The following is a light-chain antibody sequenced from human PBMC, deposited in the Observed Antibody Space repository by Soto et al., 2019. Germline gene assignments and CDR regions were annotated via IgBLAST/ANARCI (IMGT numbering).Light chain of an antibody. CDR3: GSYTNTTYV. CDR2: EVS. CDR1: SSDVGSYNR. V-gene: IGLV2-14*01. J-gene: IGLJ1*01. Sequence: QSVLTQPASVSGSPGQSITVSCTGTSSDVGSYNRVSWYQQPPGTAPKPIIYEVSNRPSGVSHRFSASMSGNTASLTISGLQAEDEADYYCGSYTNTTYVFGTGTKVTVL.